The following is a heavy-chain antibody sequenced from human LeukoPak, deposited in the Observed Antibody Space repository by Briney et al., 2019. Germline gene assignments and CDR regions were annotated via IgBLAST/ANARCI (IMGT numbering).Heavy chain of an antibody. CDR3: ARGHRSSWYHWFDP. J-gene: IGHJ5*02. CDR1: GYTFTGYY. V-gene: IGHV1-2*02. Sequence: GAVKVSCKASGYTFTGYYMHWVRQAPGQGLEWMGWINPNSGGTNYAQKFQGRVTMTRDTSISTAYMELSRLRSDDTAVYYCARGHRSSWYHWFDPWGQGTLVTVSS. D-gene: IGHD6-13*01. CDR2: INPNSGGT.